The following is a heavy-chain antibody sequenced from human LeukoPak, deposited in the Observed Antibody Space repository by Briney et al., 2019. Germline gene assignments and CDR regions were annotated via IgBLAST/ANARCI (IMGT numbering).Heavy chain of an antibody. D-gene: IGHD2-15*01. V-gene: IGHV4-34*01. CDR2: INHSGST. CDR3: ARDYSGGRDY. CDR1: GGSFSGYY. J-gene: IGHJ4*02. Sequence: SETLSLTCAVYGGSFSGYYWSWIRQPPGKGLEWIGEINHSGSTNYNPSLKSRVTISVDTSKNQFSLKLSSVTAAGTAVYYCARDYSGGRDYWGQGTLVTVSS.